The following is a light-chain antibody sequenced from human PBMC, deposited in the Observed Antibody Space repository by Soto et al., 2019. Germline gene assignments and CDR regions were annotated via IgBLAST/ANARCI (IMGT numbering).Light chain of an antibody. CDR2: DAF. Sequence: EIVLTQSPATLSLSPGERATLSCRASQSVSSYLAWYQQKPGQAPRLLIYDAFNRATGIPARFSGSGSGTDFTLTISSLQPEDFAVYYCQQRSNWPPLTFGQGTRVEIK. CDR1: QSVSSY. CDR3: QQRSNWPPLT. J-gene: IGKJ5*01. V-gene: IGKV3-11*01.